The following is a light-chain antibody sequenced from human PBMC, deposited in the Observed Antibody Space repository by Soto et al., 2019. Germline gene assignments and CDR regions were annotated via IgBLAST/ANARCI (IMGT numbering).Light chain of an antibody. Sequence: QSVLTQPPSVSGAPGQRVTISCTGSSSNIGAGYDVHWYHQLPGTAPKLLISGSNNRPSGVPDRFSGSTSGTSASLAITGLQAEDEGEYYCQAYDRSLGGFVVFGGGTKLTVL. V-gene: IGLV1-40*01. CDR1: SSNIGAGYD. CDR2: GSN. J-gene: IGLJ2*01. CDR3: QAYDRSLGGFVV.